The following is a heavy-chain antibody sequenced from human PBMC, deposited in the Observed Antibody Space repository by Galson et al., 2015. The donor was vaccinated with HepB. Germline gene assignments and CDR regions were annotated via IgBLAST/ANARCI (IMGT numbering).Heavy chain of an antibody. Sequence: SLRLSCAVSGFTLSDYYMSWLRQAPGKGLEWISYIGSSGTTIYYAASVKGRFTISRDNAKNSLYLQMNSLRAEDTAVYYCARYLNYGSGSYVFDFWGQGTLVIVSS. V-gene: IGHV3-11*01. CDR2: IGSSGTTI. CDR3: ARYLNYGSGSYVFDF. J-gene: IGHJ4*02. CDR1: GFTLSDYY. D-gene: IGHD3-10*01.